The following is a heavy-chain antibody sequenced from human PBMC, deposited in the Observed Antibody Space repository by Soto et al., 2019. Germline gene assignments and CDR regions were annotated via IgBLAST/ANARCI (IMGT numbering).Heavy chain of an antibody. Sequence: QVQLVQSGAEVKKPGASVKVSCKASGYRFNTYGIVWVRQAPGQGLEWMGWISPYNGKTNYAQKFQDRVTMTTDTSTTTASMELRSLTSDDTAVYFCARSMITFGGVIGDYWGQGTLVTVSS. J-gene: IGHJ4*02. CDR2: ISPYNGKT. D-gene: IGHD3-16*02. V-gene: IGHV1-18*01. CDR3: ARSMITFGGVIGDY. CDR1: GYRFNTYG.